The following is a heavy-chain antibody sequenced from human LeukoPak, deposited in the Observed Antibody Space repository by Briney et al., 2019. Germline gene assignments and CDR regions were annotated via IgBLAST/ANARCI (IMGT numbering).Heavy chain of an antibody. CDR2: ISGTSAYI. CDR1: GFNVFSFSSYT. CDR3: ARGPGYMDV. J-gene: IGHJ6*03. V-gene: IGHV3-21*06. Sequence: MAGGTLRLSCTASGFNVFSFSSYTVNWVRQAPGKGLECVSSISGTSAYIYYGSSVRGRFTISRDNAKNSLFLQMDSLRAEDTAIYYCARGPGYMDVWGAGTTVTVSS.